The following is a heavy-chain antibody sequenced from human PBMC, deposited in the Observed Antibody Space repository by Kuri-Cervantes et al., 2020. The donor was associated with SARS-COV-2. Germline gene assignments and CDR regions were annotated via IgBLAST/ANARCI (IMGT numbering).Heavy chain of an antibody. D-gene: IGHD6-19*01. J-gene: IGHJ4*02. CDR1: GGTFSSYA. CDR3: ASDGVSGSLSLDF. CDR2: IIPILGIA. Sequence: SVKVSCKASGGTFSSYAISWVRQAPGQGLEWMGGIIPILGIANYAQKFQGRVTITADKSTSTAYMELSSLRSEDTALYYCASDGVSGSLSLDFWGQGTLVTVSS. V-gene: IGHV1-69*10.